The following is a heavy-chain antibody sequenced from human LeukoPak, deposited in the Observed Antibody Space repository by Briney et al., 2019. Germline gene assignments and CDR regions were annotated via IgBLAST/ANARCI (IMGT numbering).Heavy chain of an antibody. D-gene: IGHD4-17*01. CDR3: ARLGAYGDYRAAPFDY. CDR2: IYYSGST. V-gene: IGHV4-39*01. CDR1: GVPNSSSSYY. Sequence: PSVTLSLTCSVSGVPNSSSSYYWRSIRQPPGKGLEWIGSIYYSGSTYYNPALKSRVTISVDTCKSQFSMKLSSVTAAETAVYYCARLGAYGDYRAAPFDYWGQGTLVTVSS. J-gene: IGHJ4*02.